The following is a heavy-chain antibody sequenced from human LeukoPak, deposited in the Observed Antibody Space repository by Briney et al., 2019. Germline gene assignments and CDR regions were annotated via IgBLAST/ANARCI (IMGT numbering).Heavy chain of an antibody. CDR2: ISYDGSNK. D-gene: IGHD4-17*01. CDR1: GFTSSNYA. CDR3: ERDSYGFDY. J-gene: IGHJ4*02. V-gene: IGHV3-30*04. Sequence: GGSLRLSCAASGFTSSNYAMHWVRQAPGKGLEWVAVISYDGSNKYYADSVKGRFTISRDNSKNTLYLQMNSLRAEDTAVYYCERDSYGFDYWGQGTLVTVSS.